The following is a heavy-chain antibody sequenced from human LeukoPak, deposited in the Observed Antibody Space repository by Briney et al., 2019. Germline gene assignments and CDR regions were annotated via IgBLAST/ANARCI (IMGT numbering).Heavy chain of an antibody. CDR1: GFSFSDSG. V-gene: IGHV3-33*08. Sequence: PGRSLRLSCEASGFSFSDSGMHWVRQAPGKGLEWVAVLWSDERIKYYADPVKGRFTISRDNSKKTVWLQMDSLTVEDTAPYYCATEGPDGTYSYFHHWGQGTLVIVSS. J-gene: IGHJ4*02. CDR3: ATEGPDGTYSYFHH. D-gene: IGHD1-26*01. CDR2: LWSDERIK.